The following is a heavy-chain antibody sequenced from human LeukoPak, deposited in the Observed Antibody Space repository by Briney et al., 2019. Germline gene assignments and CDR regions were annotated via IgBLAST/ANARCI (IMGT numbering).Heavy chain of an antibody. D-gene: IGHD6-19*01. CDR3: AGIYGAVAGRGGRIDY. CDR2: IYHSGST. J-gene: IGHJ4*02. Sequence: PSETLSLTCTVSGYSISSGYYWGWIRQPPGKGLEWIGSIYHSGSTYYNPSLKSRVTISVDTSKDQFSLKLSSVTAADTAVYYCAGIYGAVAGRGGRIDYWGQGTLVSVSS. V-gene: IGHV4-38-2*02. CDR1: GYSISSGYY.